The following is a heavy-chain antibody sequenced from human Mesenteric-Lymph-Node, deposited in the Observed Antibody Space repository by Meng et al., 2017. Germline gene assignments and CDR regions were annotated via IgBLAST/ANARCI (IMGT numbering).Heavy chain of an antibody. J-gene: IGHJ6*02. V-gene: IGHV3-7*03. D-gene: IGHD5-24*01. CDR2: IKQDGSDK. Sequence: GESLKISCAASGFTFDDYGMSWVRQAPGKGLEWVANIKQDGSDKYYVDSVKGRFTISRDNAENSLYLQMNSLRAEDTAVYYCARDRSEMATIYYYYGMDVWGQGTTVTVSS. CDR1: GFTFDDYG. CDR3: ARDRSEMATIYYYYGMDV.